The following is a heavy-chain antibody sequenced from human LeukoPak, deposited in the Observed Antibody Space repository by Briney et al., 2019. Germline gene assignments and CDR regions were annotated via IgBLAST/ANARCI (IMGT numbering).Heavy chain of an antibody. CDR3: ARGDPHADL. V-gene: IGHV3-48*03. CDR2: ITISGHTK. J-gene: IGHJ5*02. CDR1: GFHLNTYE. Sequence: GGSLRLSCAASGFHLNTYEMNWVRQAPGKGLEWIADITISGHTKNYADSVKGRFTISRDNAGTSLYLQMSSLTVEDTGVYYCARGDPHADLWGQGTLVTVSS.